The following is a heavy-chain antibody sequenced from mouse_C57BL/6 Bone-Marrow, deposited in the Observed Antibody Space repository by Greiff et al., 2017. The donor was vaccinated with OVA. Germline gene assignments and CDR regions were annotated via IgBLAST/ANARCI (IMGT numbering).Heavy chain of an antibody. V-gene: IGHV5-4*01. Sequence: EVHLVESGGGLVKPGGSLKLSCAASGFTFSSYAMSWVRQTPEKRLEWVATISDGGSYTYYPDNVKGRFTISRDNAKNNLYLQMSHLKSEDTAMYYCARDPYDYDGGWFAYWGQGTLVTVSA. CDR3: ARDPYDYDGGWFAY. CDR1: GFTFSSYA. D-gene: IGHD2-4*01. CDR2: ISDGGSYT. J-gene: IGHJ3*01.